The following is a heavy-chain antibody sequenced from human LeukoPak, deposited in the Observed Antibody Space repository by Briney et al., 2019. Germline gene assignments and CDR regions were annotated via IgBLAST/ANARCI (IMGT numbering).Heavy chain of an antibody. D-gene: IGHD1-1*01. Sequence: GGSLRLSCAASGFTFSNYAMSWVRQAPGKGLEWVSAISGSGTGTYYAESVKGRFTISRDNSKNTLYLQMNGLRAEDMALYYCAKASYNFAYNSYYCDFWGQGTLVTVSS. CDR1: GFTFSNYA. V-gene: IGHV3-23*01. CDR3: AKASYNFAYNSYYCDF. J-gene: IGHJ4*02. CDR2: ISGSGTGT.